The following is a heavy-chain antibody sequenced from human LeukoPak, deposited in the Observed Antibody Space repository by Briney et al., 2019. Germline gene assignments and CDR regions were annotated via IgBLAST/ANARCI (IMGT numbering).Heavy chain of an antibody. J-gene: IGHJ6*02. Sequence: SVTLSLTCTVSGGSISTSYWSWIRQPPGKGLEWIGHISHSSSTSGSTNYNPSLKTRVTLSLDTSKNQFSLQVRSVTAADTAVYYCARGSGRYYYYGVDVWGQGTTVTVCS. CDR3: ARGSGRYYYYGVDV. D-gene: IGHD7-27*01. CDR1: GGSISTSY. CDR2: ISHSSSTSGST. V-gene: IGHV4-59*01.